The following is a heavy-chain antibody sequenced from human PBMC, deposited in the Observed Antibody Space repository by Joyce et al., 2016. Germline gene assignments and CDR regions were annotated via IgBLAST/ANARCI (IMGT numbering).Heavy chain of an antibody. Sequence: QGQLVESGGGVVQPGRSLRLSCAASGFTFSNYGMHWVRQAPGKGVEWGEVRSYDGSNKHYGDSVKGRFAISRDNAKNTLYLQMNSLRAEDTAVYYCAGGILTGYFDYWGQGTLVTVSS. V-gene: IGHV3-30*03. CDR1: GFTFSNYG. J-gene: IGHJ4*02. CDR2: RSYDGSNK. D-gene: IGHD3-9*01. CDR3: AGGILTGYFDY.